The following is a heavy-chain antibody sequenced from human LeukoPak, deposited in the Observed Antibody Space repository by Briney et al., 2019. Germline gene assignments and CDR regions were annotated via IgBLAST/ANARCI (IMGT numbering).Heavy chain of an antibody. D-gene: IGHD2-21*01. V-gene: IGHV3-66*01. CDR2: IYSGGST. CDR3: VRDGLLWYGGAT. CDR1: GFTVSSNY. Sequence: PGGSLRLSCEASGFTVSSNYMNWVRQAPGKGLEWVSVIYSGGSTYYADSVRGRFTISRDNSKNTLYLQMNSLRAEDTAVYYCVRDGLLWYGGATWGQGTMVTVSS. J-gene: IGHJ3*01.